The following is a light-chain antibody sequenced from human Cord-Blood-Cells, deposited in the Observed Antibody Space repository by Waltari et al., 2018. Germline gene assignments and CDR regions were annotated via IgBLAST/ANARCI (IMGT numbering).Light chain of an antibody. V-gene: IGLV2-11*01. CDR3: CSYAGSYTFVV. J-gene: IGLJ2*01. Sequence: QSALTQPRSVSGSPGQSVTISCTGTSSDVGGYNYVSWYQQHPGKAPKLMVYDVRKLPSGGPDRFSGSKSGNTASLTSSGLQAEDEADYDCCSYAGSYTFVVFGGGTKLTVL. CDR2: DVR. CDR1: SSDVGGYNY.